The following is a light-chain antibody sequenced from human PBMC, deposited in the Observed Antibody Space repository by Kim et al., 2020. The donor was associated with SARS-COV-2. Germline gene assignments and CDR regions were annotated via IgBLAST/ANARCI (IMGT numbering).Light chain of an antibody. J-gene: IGLJ2*01. CDR3: LLSYSDSRV. Sequence: PGGSVTITWDARTGPGTSDHFPYWFQQKPGQAPRTLIYDTGNRHSWTPARFSGSLLGGKAALTLSAAQAEDEADYYCLLSYSDSRVFGGGTQLTVL. CDR1: TGPGTSDHF. CDR2: DTG. V-gene: IGLV7-46*01.